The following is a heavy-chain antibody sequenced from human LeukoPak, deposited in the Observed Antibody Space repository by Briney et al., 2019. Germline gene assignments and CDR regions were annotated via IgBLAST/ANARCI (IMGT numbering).Heavy chain of an antibody. CDR1: GYTFTGYY. J-gene: IGHJ6*03. D-gene: IGHD3-10*01. CDR2: INPSGGST. CDR3: AREPKGYMVRGGYYYYMDV. V-gene: IGHV1-46*01. Sequence: EASVKVSCKASGYTFTGYYMHWVRQAPGQGLEWMGIINPSGGSTSYAQKFQGRVTMTRDMSTSTVYMELSSLRSEDTAVYYCAREPKGYMVRGGYYYYMDVWGKGTTVTVSS.